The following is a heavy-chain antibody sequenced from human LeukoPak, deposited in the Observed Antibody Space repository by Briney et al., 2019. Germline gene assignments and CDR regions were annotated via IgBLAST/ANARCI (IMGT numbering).Heavy chain of an antibody. CDR2: IIPIFGTT. CDR1: GGTFSSYA. CDR3: ASEGSSSISSFDY. V-gene: IGHV1-69*13. D-gene: IGHD6-6*01. J-gene: IGHJ4*02. Sequence: SVKVSCTASGGTFSSYAISWVRQAPGQGLEWMGGIIPIFGTTNYAQKFQGRVTITADESTSTAYMELSSLRSEDTAVYYCASEGSSSISSFDYWGQGTLVTVSS.